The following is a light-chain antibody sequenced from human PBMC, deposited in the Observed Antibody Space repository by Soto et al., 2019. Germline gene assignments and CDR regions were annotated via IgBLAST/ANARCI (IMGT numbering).Light chain of an antibody. J-gene: IGLJ2*01. CDR2: EVT. CDR1: SSDVGGYDY. Sequence: QSALTQPPSASGSPGQTVTISCTGTSSDVGGYDYVSWYQQHPGEAPKLIIYEVTKRPSGVPDRFSGSKSGNTASLTVSGLQAEDEADYYCSSYAGSDIFVFGGGTKLTVL. V-gene: IGLV2-8*01. CDR3: SSYAGSDIFV.